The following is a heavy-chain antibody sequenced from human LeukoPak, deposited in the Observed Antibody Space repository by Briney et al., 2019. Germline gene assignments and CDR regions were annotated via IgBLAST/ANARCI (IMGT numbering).Heavy chain of an antibody. CDR3: ARAPPGYYDSYFDL. D-gene: IGHD3-9*01. J-gene: IGHJ2*01. Sequence: PGGSLRLFCAASGFTFSPYNMHWVRQAPGKGLEWVSFISSSSTNIYYAESMKGRFTIARDNAKNSLHLQMNSLRDEDTAVYYCARAPPGYYDSYFDLWGRGTLVTVSS. CDR2: ISSSSTNI. V-gene: IGHV3-48*02. CDR1: GFTFSPYN.